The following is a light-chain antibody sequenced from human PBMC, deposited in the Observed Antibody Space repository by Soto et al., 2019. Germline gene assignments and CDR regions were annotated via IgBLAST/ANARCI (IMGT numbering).Light chain of an antibody. J-gene: IGKJ4*01. CDR3: MQALQTPPT. CDR2: LGS. CDR1: QNLLHGNGYNY. Sequence: DLVMTQSPLSLPVTPGEPASISCRSSQNLLHGNGYNYLDWYLQKPGQSPQLLIYLGSNRASGVPDRFSGSGSGTDFTLKISRVEAEDVGVYYCMQALQTPPTFGGGTKVEIK. V-gene: IGKV2-28*01.